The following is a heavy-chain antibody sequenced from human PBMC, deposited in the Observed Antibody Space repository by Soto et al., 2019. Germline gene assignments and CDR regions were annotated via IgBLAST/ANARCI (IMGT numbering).Heavy chain of an antibody. V-gene: IGHV1-3*05. CDR1: GYTFTSYA. J-gene: IGHJ4*02. Sequence: QVQLVQSGAEEKKPGASVKVSCKASGYTFTSYAMHWVRQAPGQRLEWMGWINAGNGNTKYSQKFQGRVTITRDTSANTAYMELSSLRSEDTAVYYCARDYDSSGYPRYYFDYWGQGTLVTVSS. D-gene: IGHD3-22*01. CDR3: ARDYDSSGYPRYYFDY. CDR2: INAGNGNT.